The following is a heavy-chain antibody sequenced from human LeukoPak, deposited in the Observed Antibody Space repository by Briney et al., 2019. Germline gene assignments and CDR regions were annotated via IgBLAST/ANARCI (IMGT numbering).Heavy chain of an antibody. CDR1: GYTLTELS. J-gene: IGHJ4*02. CDR2: FDPEDGET. Sequence: GASVKVSCKVSGYTLTELSMHWVRQAPGKGREWMGGFDPEDGETIYAQKFQGRVTMTEDTSTDTAYMELSSLRSEDTAVYYCATDWIAVAGTVFPPGYWGQGTLVTVSS. V-gene: IGHV1-24*01. D-gene: IGHD6-19*01. CDR3: ATDWIAVAGTVFPPGY.